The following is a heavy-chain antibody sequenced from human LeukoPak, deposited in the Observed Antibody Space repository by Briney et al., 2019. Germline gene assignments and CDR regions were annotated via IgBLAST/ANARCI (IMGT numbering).Heavy chain of an antibody. D-gene: IGHD5-18*01. Sequence: SQTLFLTCTVSGGSISSGGYYWSWIRQPPGKGLEWIGYIYHSGSTYYNPSLKSRVTISVDRSKNQFSLKLSSVTAADTAVYYCARDRLGYGCDYWGQGTLVTVSS. CDR2: IYHSGST. CDR1: GGSISSGGYY. J-gene: IGHJ4*02. V-gene: IGHV4-30-2*01. CDR3: ARDRLGYGCDY.